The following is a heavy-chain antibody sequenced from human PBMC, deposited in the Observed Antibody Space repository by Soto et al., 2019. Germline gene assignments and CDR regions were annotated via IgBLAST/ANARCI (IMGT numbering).Heavy chain of an antibody. Sequence: QLQLLESGPGLVKASETLSLTCNVSGGSISTSRSYWAWIRQPPGKGLEWLANIFYSGSTYYNPSLASRVKVSVDTSKNEFYLKLRSVTAADTAVYYFARQTTTGDTDLWFDPWGQGTLVTVSS. V-gene: IGHV4-39*01. J-gene: IGHJ5*02. D-gene: IGHD2-21*01. CDR3: ARQTTTGDTDLWFDP. CDR1: GGSISTSRSY. CDR2: IFYSGST.